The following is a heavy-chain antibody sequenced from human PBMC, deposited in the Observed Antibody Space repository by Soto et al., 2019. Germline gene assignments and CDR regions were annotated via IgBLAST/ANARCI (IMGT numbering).Heavy chain of an antibody. Sequence: PGGSLRLSCEASGFTFSKFGIHWVRQAPGKGLEWVAVVSYDGSFKYYADSVKGRFTISRDNSRNTLYLQMNSLRPEDTALYYYAKVSDQLLFDYYYYGMDVWGQGTTVTVSS. D-gene: IGHD2-2*01. J-gene: IGHJ6*02. V-gene: IGHV3-30*18. CDR1: GFTFSKFG. CDR3: AKVSDQLLFDYYYYGMDV. CDR2: VSYDGSFK.